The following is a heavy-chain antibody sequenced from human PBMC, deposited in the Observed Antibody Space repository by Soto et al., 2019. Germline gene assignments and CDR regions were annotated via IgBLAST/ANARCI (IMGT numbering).Heavy chain of an antibody. CDR3: AKDLDYIYRA. V-gene: IGHV3-30*18. Sequence: QVQLVESGGGVVQPGTSARLSCATSGFTFSTYGMHWVRQAPGKGLEWVAVISYGGDNKYYADSVKGRFTISRDNSKDTLFLQMNSLTPEDTAMYYCAKDLDYIYRAWGQGTLVTVSS. CDR1: GFTFSTYG. D-gene: IGHD4-4*01. CDR2: ISYGGDNK. J-gene: IGHJ5*02.